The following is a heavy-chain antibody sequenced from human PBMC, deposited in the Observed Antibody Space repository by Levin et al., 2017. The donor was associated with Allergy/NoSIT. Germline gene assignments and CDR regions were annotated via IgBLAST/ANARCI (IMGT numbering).Heavy chain of an antibody. CDR2: ISGSGGST. Sequence: GGSLRLSCAASGFTFSSYAMSWVRQAPGKGLEWVSAISGSGGSTYYADSVKGRFTISRDNSKNTLYLQMNSLRAEDTAVYYCAKGTGYCSGGSCVKAGFNWFDPWGQGTLVTVSS. CDR1: GFTFSSYA. J-gene: IGHJ5*02. D-gene: IGHD2-15*01. V-gene: IGHV3-23*01. CDR3: AKGTGYCSGGSCVKAGFNWFDP.